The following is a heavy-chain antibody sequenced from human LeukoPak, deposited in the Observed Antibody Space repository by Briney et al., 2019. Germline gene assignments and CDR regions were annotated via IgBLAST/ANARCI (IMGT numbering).Heavy chain of an antibody. J-gene: IGHJ4*02. Sequence: PGGSLRLSCAASGFTFSSYAMSWVPQAPGKGLEWVSAISGSGGSTYYADSVKGRFTISRDNSKNTLYLQMNSLRAEDTAVYYCAKDPNGACSSTSCYENDYWGQGTLVTVSS. V-gene: IGHV3-23*01. D-gene: IGHD2-2*01. CDR3: AKDPNGACSSTSCYENDY. CDR1: GFTFSSYA. CDR2: ISGSGGST.